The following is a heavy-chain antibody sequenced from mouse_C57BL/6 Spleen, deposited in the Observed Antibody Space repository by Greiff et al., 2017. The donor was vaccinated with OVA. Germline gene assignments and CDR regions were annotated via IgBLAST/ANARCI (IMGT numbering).Heavy chain of an antibody. CDR3: TRVDDGYPYYFDY. D-gene: IGHD2-3*01. V-gene: IGHV5-9-1*02. J-gene: IGHJ2*01. Sequence: DVHLVESGEGLVKPGGSLKLSCAASGFTFSSYAMSWVRQTPEKRLEWVAYISSGGDYIYYADTVKGRFTISRDNARNTLYLQMSSLKSEDTAMYYCTRVDDGYPYYFDYWGQGTTLTVSS. CDR1: GFTFSSYA. CDR2: ISSGGDYI.